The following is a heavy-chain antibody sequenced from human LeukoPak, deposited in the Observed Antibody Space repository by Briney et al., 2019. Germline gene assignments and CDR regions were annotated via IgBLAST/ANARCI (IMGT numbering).Heavy chain of an antibody. J-gene: IGHJ4*02. CDR3: ARDRSSRSYYDSSGYAPVDY. D-gene: IGHD3-22*01. V-gene: IGHV3-7*01. CDR2: MNIDGSEK. Sequence: GGSLRLSCAASGFTFSNYWMGWVRQAPGKRPEWVANMNIDGSEKYYADSVKGRFTISRDNAKNSLYLQMNSLRAEDTAVYYCARDRSSRSYYDSSGYAPVDYWGQGTLVTVSS. CDR1: GFTFSNYW.